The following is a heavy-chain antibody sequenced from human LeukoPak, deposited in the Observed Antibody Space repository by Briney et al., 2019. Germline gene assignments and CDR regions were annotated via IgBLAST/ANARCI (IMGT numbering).Heavy chain of an antibody. CDR1: GYTFTSYY. V-gene: IGHV1-46*01. D-gene: IGHD3-22*01. Sequence: ASVKVSCKASGYTFTSYYMHWVRQAPGQGLEWMGIINPSGGSTSYAQKFQGRVTMTRDTSTSTVYMELSSLRSEDTAVYYCARDVQDYYDSSGFAYWGQGTLVTVSS. CDR3: ARDVQDYYDSSGFAY. CDR2: INPSGGST. J-gene: IGHJ4*02.